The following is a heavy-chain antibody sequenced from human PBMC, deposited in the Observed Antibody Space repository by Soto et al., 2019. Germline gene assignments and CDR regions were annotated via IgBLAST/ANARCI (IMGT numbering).Heavy chain of an antibody. CDR3: TRRRFGVRGVTTMDV. CDR1: GGSFSAYY. J-gene: IGHJ6*02. CDR2: IDHSGST. Sequence: SETLSLTCAVYGGSFSAYYWAWIRQSPGKGLEWIGEIDHSGSTNFNPSLKSRVIVSVDTSKNQFSLKLTSVAAADTAVYYCTRRRFGVRGVTTMDVWGPGTTVTVPS. V-gene: IGHV4-34*01. D-gene: IGHD3-10*01.